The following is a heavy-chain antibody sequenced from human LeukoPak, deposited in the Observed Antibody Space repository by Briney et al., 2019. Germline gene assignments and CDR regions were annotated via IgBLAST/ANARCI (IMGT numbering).Heavy chain of an antibody. D-gene: IGHD6-19*01. CDR1: GFTFSSYA. V-gene: IGHV3-23*01. Sequence: GGSLRLSCAASGFTFSSYAMSWVRQAPGRGLEWVSGIRSSGDRTYYADSVKGRFTISRDNSKNTLYLQMNSLRAEDTAIYYCAKGRIAVAPYYGMDVWGRGTTVSVSS. J-gene: IGHJ6*02. CDR2: IRSSGDRT. CDR3: AKGRIAVAPYYGMDV.